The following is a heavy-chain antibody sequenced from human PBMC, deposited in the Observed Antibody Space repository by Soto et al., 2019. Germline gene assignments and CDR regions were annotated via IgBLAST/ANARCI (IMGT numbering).Heavy chain of an antibody. J-gene: IGHJ5*02. CDR3: LRFRWLLPHDWFAP. D-gene: IGHD3-22*01. V-gene: IGHV3-21*01. CDR1: GFALSTYA. Sequence: GGSLRLSCAGSGFALSTYALNWVRQAPGKGLEWVASIRSGSEDIYYADSVRGRFTISRDDAKNSVYLQLTNLRAGDSAVYYCLRFRWLLPHDWFAPWGQGTMVTVSS. CDR2: IRSGSEDI.